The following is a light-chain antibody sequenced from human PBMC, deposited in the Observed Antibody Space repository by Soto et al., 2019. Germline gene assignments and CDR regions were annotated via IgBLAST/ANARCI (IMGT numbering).Light chain of an antibody. CDR1: QSVSSN. CDR2: GAS. Sequence: EIVMTQSPATLSVSPGERATLSCRASQSVSSNLAWYQQKPGQAPRLLIYGASTRATGIPARFSGSGSGTEFTLTISILPSEDFAVYYCQQHNNWPSFGQGTKV. J-gene: IGKJ1*01. V-gene: IGKV3-15*01. CDR3: QQHNNWPS.